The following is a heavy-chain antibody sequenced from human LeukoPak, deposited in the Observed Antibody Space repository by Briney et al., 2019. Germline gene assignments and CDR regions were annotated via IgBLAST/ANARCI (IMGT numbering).Heavy chain of an antibody. V-gene: IGHV3-23*01. Sequence: GASLRLSCTASGFTFSTYAMNWVRQAPGKGLEWVSDISGSGGSTYYAASVKGRFTISRDNSENTLYLQMNSLRAEDTAVYYCAKARPGMDVWGHGTTVTVSS. CDR1: GFTFSTYA. CDR3: AKARPGMDV. J-gene: IGHJ6*02. CDR2: ISGSGGST.